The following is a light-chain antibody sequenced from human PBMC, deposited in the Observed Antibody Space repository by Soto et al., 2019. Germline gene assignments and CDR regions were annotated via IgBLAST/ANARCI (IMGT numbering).Light chain of an antibody. CDR3: QQYNNWPLT. V-gene: IGKV3-15*01. CDR1: QSVSSN. J-gene: IGKJ4*01. Sequence: ELVMTQSPATLSVSPGERATLSCRASQSVSSNLAWYQQKPGQAPRLLIFVASTRATGIPARFSGSGSGTEFTLTISSLQSEDFAVYYCQQYNNWPLTFGGGTKV. CDR2: VAS.